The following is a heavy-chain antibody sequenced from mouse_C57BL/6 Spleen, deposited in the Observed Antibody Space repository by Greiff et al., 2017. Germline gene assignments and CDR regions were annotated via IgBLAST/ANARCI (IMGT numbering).Heavy chain of an antibody. Sequence: QVQLQQSGAELVRPGASVKLSCKASGYTFTDYYINWVKQRPGQGLEWIARIYPGSGNTYYNEKFKGKATLTAEKSSSTAYMQLSSLTSEDSAVYFCARPEYGNYEYAMDYWGQGTSVTVSS. CDR3: ARPEYGNYEYAMDY. J-gene: IGHJ4*01. CDR1: GYTFTDYY. D-gene: IGHD2-10*02. CDR2: IYPGSGNT. V-gene: IGHV1-76*01.